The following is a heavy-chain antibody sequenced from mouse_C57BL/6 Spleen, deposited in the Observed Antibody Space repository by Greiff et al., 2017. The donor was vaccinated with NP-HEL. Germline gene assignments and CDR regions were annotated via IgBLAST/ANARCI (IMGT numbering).Heavy chain of an antibody. CDR2: IHPNSGSS. J-gene: IGHJ2*01. CDR1: GYTFTSYW. CDR3: ARSGGTYYFDY. D-gene: IGHD4-1*01. Sequence: QVQLKESGAELVKPGASVKLSCKASGYTFTSYWMHWVKQRPGQGLEWIGMIHPNSGSSNYNEKFKSKATLTVDKSSSTAYMQLSSLTSEDSAVYYCARSGGTYYFDYWGQGTTLTVSS. V-gene: IGHV1-64*01.